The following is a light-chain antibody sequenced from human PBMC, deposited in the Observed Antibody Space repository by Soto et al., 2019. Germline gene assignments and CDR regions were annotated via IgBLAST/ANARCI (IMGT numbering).Light chain of an antibody. CDR2: AAS. CDR1: QGISSY. V-gene: IGKV1-9*01. J-gene: IGKJ5*01. CDR3: QQRTNRPPIT. Sequence: DIQLTQSPSFLSASVGDRVTITCRASQGISSYLAWYQQKPGKAPKLLIYAASTLQSGVPSRFSGSGSGTEFTLTISSLQPEDFAVYYCQQRTNRPPITFGQGTRLEI.